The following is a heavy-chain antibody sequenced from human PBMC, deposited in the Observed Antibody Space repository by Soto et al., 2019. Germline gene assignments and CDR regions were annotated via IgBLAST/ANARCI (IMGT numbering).Heavy chain of an antibody. CDR2: IYYSGRS. J-gene: IGHJ5*02. D-gene: IGHD2-2*02. CDR1: GGSISSGDYY. Sequence: SETLSFPCTVSGGSISSGDYYWSWIRQPPGKGLEWIGYIYYSGRSYYNPSLKSRVTMSVATSKHQFSLKLSTVTAADTAVYYSASAGTSIYYCSSTSCYNRDNWFEPWGQGTLVTVSS. V-gene: IGHV4-30-4*01. CDR3: ASAGTSIYYCSSTSCYNRDNWFEP.